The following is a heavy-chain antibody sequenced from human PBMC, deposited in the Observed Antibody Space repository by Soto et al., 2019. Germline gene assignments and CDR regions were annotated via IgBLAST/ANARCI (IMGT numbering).Heavy chain of an antibody. CDR1: GGSFSGYY. CDR2: INHSGST. J-gene: IGHJ6*02. Sequence: SETLSLTCAVYGGSFSGYYWSWIRQPPGKXLEWIGEINHSGSTNYNPSLKSRVTISVDTSKNQFSLKLSSVTAADTAVYYCARKRLHGSSWDYYYYYYRMDVWGQGSTVTVSS. D-gene: IGHD6-13*01. V-gene: IGHV4-34*01. CDR3: ARKRLHGSSWDYYYYYYRMDV.